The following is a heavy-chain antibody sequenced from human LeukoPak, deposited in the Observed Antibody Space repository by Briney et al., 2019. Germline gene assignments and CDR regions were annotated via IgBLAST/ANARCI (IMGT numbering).Heavy chain of an antibody. Sequence: GGSLRLSCAASGFTFSSYTMSWVRQAPGKGLKWVSSPSISGGSTYYTDSVKGTFTISRDNSTNTLYLKMNGLRAEDKAEHYCATTTTGLSDDWGQGTLVTVSS. D-gene: IGHD1-1*01. CDR2: PSISGGST. V-gene: IGHV3-23*01. CDR3: ATTTTGLSDD. J-gene: IGHJ4*02. CDR1: GFTFSSYT.